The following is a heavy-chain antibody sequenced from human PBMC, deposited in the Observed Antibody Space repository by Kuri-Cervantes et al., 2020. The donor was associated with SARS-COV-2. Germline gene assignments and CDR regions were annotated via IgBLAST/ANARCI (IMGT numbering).Heavy chain of an antibody. Sequence: LSLTCAASGFAFSDYTMNWVRQAPGKGLEWVSYIGNSGSAIYYADSVKGRFTISRDNVKNSVYLQMRSLRAEDTAVYYCARERFDVWGQGTTVTVSS. V-gene: IGHV3-48*01. J-gene: IGHJ6*02. CDR2: IGNSGSAI. CDR1: GFAFSDYT. CDR3: ARERFDV.